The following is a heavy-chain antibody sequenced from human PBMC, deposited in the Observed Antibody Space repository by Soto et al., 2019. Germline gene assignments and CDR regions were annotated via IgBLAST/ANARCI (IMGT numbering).Heavy chain of an antibody. J-gene: IGHJ4*02. Sequence: QVQLVESGGGVVQPGRSLRLSCAASGFTFSSYAMHWVRQAPGKGLEWVAVISYDGSNKYYADSVKGRFTISRDNSKNTLYLQRNSLRAEDTAVYYCAREWLRYNFDYWGQGTLVTVSS. D-gene: IGHD3-16*01. CDR1: GFTFSSYA. CDR3: AREWLRYNFDY. V-gene: IGHV3-30-3*01. CDR2: ISYDGSNK.